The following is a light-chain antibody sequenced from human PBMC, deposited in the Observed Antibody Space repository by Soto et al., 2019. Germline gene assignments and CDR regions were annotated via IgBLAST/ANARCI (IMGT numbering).Light chain of an antibody. V-gene: IGLV2-23*01. CDR1: SSDVGSYNL. CDR3: CSYASRDTYV. CDR2: EGN. J-gene: IGLJ1*01. Sequence: QSVLTQPASVSGSPGQSITISCTGTSSDVGSYNLVSWYQQHPGKAPKLMIYEGNKRPSGVSNRFSGSKSGNTASLTISGLQAEDEADYYCCSYASRDTYVFGTGTKGTVL.